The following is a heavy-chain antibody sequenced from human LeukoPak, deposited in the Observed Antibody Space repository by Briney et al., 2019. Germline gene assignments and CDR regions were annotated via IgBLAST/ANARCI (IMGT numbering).Heavy chain of an antibody. V-gene: IGHV3-21*06. CDR1: GFSFSAYS. CDR3: SRALATVTNVWFDP. D-gene: IGHD4-17*01. J-gene: IGHJ5*02. CDR2: ISPTSSVT. Sequence: PGGSLRLSCTTSGFSFSAYSLNWVRQAPGKGLEWVSSISPTSSVTYVADSLRGRFTISRDNAQGSLYLQMNNLTADDTAVYYCSRALATVTNVWFDPWGQRTLVSVSS.